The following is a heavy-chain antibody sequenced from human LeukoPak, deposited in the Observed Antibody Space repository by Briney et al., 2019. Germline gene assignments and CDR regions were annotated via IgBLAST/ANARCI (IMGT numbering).Heavy chain of an antibody. V-gene: IGHV4-30-4*07. CDR3: ARGDSGSYYDY. CDR1: GGSISSGGYS. CDR2: IYYSGST. D-gene: IGHD1-26*01. Sequence: TLSLTCAVSGGSISSGGYSWSWIRQPPGKGLEWIGYIYYSGSTYYNPSLKSRVTISVDTSKNQFSLKLSSVTAADTAVYYCARGDSGSYYDYWGQGTLVTVSS. J-gene: IGHJ4*02.